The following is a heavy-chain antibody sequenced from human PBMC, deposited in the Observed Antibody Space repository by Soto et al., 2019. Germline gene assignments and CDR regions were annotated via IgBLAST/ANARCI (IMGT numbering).Heavy chain of an antibody. CDR2: IIPIFGTA. Sequence: VASVKVSCKASGGTFSSYAISWVRQAPGQGLEWMGGIIPIFGTANYAQKFQGRVTITADESTSTAYMELSSLRSEDTAVYYCARVDLGYSYNFDYWGQGTLVTVSS. J-gene: IGHJ4*02. V-gene: IGHV1-69*13. CDR1: GGTFSSYA. D-gene: IGHD5-18*01. CDR3: ARVDLGYSYNFDY.